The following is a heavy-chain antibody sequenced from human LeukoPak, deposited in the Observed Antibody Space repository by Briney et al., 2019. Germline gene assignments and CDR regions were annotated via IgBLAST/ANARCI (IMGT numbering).Heavy chain of an antibody. CDR1: GGSISSGDYY. D-gene: IGHD6-19*01. CDR2: VYYSGST. Sequence: PSQTLSLTCTVSGGSISSGDYYWSCTRQPPGKGLEWIGYVYYSGSTYYNPSLKSRVTISVDTSKNQFSLKLSSVTAADTAVYYCARAKSGWYAGAFTFDYWGQGTLVTVSS. CDR3: ARAKSGWYAGAFTFDY. V-gene: IGHV4-30-4*01. J-gene: IGHJ4*02.